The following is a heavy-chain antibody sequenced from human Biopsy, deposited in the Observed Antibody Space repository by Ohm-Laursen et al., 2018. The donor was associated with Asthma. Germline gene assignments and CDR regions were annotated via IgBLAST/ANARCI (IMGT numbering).Heavy chain of an antibody. J-gene: IGHJ6*02. Sequence: SLRLSCAAAGFRFDDYAMYWVRQAPGKGLERVAGISWNSGNIGYAVSVKGRFIVSRDNVKNSLYLQMNSLRAEDTALYYCAKDMGAGGNDPDSFIGYYGMDVWGQGTTVTVSS. CDR2: ISWNSGNI. D-gene: IGHD3-16*01. CDR1: GFRFDDYA. CDR3: AKDMGAGGNDPDSFIGYYGMDV. V-gene: IGHV3-9*01.